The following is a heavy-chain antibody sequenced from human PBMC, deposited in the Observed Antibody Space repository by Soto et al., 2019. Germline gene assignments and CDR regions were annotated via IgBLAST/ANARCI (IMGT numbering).Heavy chain of an antibody. CDR1: GFTFSSYS. V-gene: IGHV3-48*01. CDR3: ARDDYGDYVLAFDI. CDR2: ISSSSSTI. J-gene: IGHJ3*02. D-gene: IGHD4-17*01. Sequence: GGSLRLSCAASGFTFSSYSMNWVRQAPGKGLEWVSYISSSSSTIYYADSVKGRFTISRDNAKNSLYLQMNSLRAEDTAVYYCARDDYGDYVLAFDIWGQGTMVTVSS.